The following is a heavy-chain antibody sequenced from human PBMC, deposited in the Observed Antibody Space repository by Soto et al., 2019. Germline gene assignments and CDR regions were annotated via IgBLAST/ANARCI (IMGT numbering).Heavy chain of an antibody. J-gene: IGHJ4*02. Sequence: GASVKVSCKASGYTFTASGISCVLQSPLQWLEWMGWTSIYNGHTEYSPKFLGRVVMTTDTSADTAYLELKSLRPDDAALYYCARWDDYGASDQYHFDQWGQGTLVTVSS. D-gene: IGHD4-17*01. CDR1: GYTFTASG. CDR2: TSIYNGHT. CDR3: ARWDDYGASDQYHFDQ. V-gene: IGHV1-18*01.